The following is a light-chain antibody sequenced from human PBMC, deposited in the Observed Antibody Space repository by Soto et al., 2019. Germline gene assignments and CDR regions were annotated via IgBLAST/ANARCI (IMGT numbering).Light chain of an antibody. CDR3: QQSHNAPLT. CDR2: GAT. Sequence: DIRMTQSTSSLSASVGDRVTLTCRASQNINSYLNWYQHKPGRAPKVLAYGATNLPSGVPSRFSGSGSGTEFTFTISSLQPEDFATYYCQQSHNAPLTFGGGTRVE. CDR1: QNINSY. V-gene: IGKV1-39*01. J-gene: IGKJ4*01.